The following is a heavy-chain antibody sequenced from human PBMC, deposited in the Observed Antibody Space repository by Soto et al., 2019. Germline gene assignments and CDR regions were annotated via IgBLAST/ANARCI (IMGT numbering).Heavy chain of an antibody. CDR1: GFIFSSYN. V-gene: IGHV3-9*01. Sequence: PGGSLRLSCAASGFIFSSYNMNWVRQAPGKGLEWVSGISWNSGSIDYADSVKGRFTIARNNAENSLYLQMNSLRPEDTALYYCAKGDRYCSSTSCYFKFWGQGTQVTVSS. CDR2: ISWNSGSI. CDR3: AKGDRYCSSTSCYFKF. J-gene: IGHJ4*02. D-gene: IGHD2-2*01.